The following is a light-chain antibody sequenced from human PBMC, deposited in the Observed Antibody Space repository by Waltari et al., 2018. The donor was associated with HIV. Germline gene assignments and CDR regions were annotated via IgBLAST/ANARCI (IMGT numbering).Light chain of an antibody. CDR1: QSVRTS. CDR2: KAS. Sequence: DIQMTQSPSTLSASVRDRVTITCRATQSVRTSLAWYQQKHGRSPKLLIYKASTLETEVPSRFSGSGSGTEFNLTISGLLSVDFATYYCLQYEGDTRTFGRGTTV. V-gene: IGKV1-5*03. CDR3: LQYEGDTRT. J-gene: IGKJ1*01.